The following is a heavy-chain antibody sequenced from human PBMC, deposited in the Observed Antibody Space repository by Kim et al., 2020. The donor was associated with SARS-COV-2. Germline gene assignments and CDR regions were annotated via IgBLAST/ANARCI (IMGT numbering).Heavy chain of an antibody. Sequence: NCYNPSLKSRVTISVDTSKNQFSLKLSSVTAADTAVYYCARGTSCCSTDYWGQGTLVTVSS. V-gene: IGHV4-31*02. CDR3: ARGTSCCSTDY. J-gene: IGHJ4*02. CDR2: N. D-gene: IGHD2-2*01.